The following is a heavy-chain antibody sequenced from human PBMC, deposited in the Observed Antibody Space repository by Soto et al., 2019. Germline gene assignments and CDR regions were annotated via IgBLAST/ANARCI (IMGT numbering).Heavy chain of an antibody. CDR3: ARITMVRGVIITHPNDAFDI. CDR1: GGSISSYY. CDR2: IYYRGST. Sequence: SETLSLTCTVSGGSISSYYWSWIRQPPGKGLDWIGYIYYRGSTNYNPSLKSRVTISVDTSKNQFSLKLSSVTAADTAVYYCARITMVRGVIITHPNDAFDIWGQGTMVTVSS. J-gene: IGHJ3*02. V-gene: IGHV4-59*01. D-gene: IGHD3-10*01.